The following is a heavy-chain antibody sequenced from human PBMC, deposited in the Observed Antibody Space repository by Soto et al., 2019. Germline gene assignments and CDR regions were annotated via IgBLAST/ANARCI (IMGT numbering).Heavy chain of an antibody. CDR3: AKDIARTYYYGMDG. D-gene: IGHD2-15*01. CDR1: GFTFSSYG. V-gene: IGHV3-30*18. CDR2: ISYDGSNK. J-gene: IGHJ6*02. Sequence: GGSLRLSCAASGFTFSSYGMHWVRQAPGKGLEWVAVISYDGSNKYYADSVKGRFTISRDNSKNTLYLQVNSLRAEDTAVYYCAKDIARTYYYGMDGWGQGTKVTVYS.